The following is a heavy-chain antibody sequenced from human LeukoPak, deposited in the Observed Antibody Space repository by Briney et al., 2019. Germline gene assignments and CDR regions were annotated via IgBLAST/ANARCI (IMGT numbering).Heavy chain of an antibody. D-gene: IGHD3-22*01. V-gene: IGHV4-39*01. Sequence: KPSETLSLTCTVSGGSISSSSYYWGWIRQPPGKGLEWIGSIYYSGSTYYNPSLKSRVTISVDTSKNQFSLKLSSVTAADTAVYYCASPFDGSGYYFDYWGQGNLVTVSS. J-gene: IGHJ4*02. CDR1: GGSISSSSYY. CDR2: IYYSGST. CDR3: ASPFDGSGYYFDY.